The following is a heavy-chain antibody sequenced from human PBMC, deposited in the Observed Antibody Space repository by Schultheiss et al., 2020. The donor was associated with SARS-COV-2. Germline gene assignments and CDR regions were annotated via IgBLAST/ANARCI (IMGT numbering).Heavy chain of an antibody. J-gene: IGHJ6*02. CDR3: ARDRGVYYYYGMDV. Sequence: ASVKVSCKASGYTFTSYGISWVRQAPGQGLEWMGWISAYNGNTNYAQKLQGRVTMTTDTSTSTAYMELSSLRSDDTAVYYCARDRGVYYYYGMDVWGQGTTVTVSS. V-gene: IGHV1-18*01. CDR2: ISAYNGNT. D-gene: IGHD1-26*01. CDR1: GYTFTSYG.